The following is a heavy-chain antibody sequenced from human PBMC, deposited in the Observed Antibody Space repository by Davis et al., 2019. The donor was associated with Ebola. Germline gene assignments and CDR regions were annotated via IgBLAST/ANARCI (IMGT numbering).Heavy chain of an antibody. D-gene: IGHD2-15*01. CDR2: IRSKANSYAT. CDR1: GFTFSGSA. CDR3: TTASGGGSRPSYYYGMDV. J-gene: IGHJ6*02. Sequence: GESLKISCAASGFTFSGSAMHWVRQASGKGLEWVGRIRSKANSYATAYAASVKGRFTISRDDSKNTAYLQMNSLKTEDTAVYYCTTASGGGSRPSYYYGMDVWGQGTTVTVSS. V-gene: IGHV3-73*01.